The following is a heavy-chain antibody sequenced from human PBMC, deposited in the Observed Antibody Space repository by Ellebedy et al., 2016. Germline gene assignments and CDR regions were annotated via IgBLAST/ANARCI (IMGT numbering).Heavy chain of an antibody. D-gene: IGHD3-9*01. CDR1: GFTFSSYS. Sequence: GESLKISXAASGFTFSSYSMNWVRQAPGKGLEWVSSISSSSSYIYYADSVKGRFTISRDNAKNSLYLQMNSLRAEDTAVYYCARVPVLRYFDWLLPDYWGQGTLVTVSS. CDR2: ISSSSSYI. CDR3: ARVPVLRYFDWLLPDY. V-gene: IGHV3-21*01. J-gene: IGHJ4*02.